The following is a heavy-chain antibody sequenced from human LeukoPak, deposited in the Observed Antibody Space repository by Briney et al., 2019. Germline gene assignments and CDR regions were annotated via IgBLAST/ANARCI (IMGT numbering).Heavy chain of an antibody. J-gene: IGHJ4*02. D-gene: IGHD5-18*01. CDR3: ARRAPYSYEWSTLDY. CDR2: IYYSGST. Sequence: RASETLSLTCIVSSGSISNYYWSWIRQPPGKGLEWIGYIYYSGSTNYNPSLKSRVTISVDTSKNQFSLKLSSVTAADTAVYYCARRAPYSYEWSTLDYWGQGTLVTVSS. CDR1: SGSISNYY. V-gene: IGHV4-59*08.